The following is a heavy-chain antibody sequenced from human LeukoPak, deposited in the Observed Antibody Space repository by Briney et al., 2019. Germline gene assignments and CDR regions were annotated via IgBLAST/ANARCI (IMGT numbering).Heavy chain of an antibody. Sequence: NPSETLSLTCAVCGGSFSDYYWSWIRQPPGKGLEWIGEINHSGSTNYNPSLKSRVSISVDTSKNQFSLKLTSVTAADTAVYYCARMRGGGIGYHYYVDVWGKGTTVIVSS. D-gene: IGHD2-15*01. CDR2: INHSGST. CDR1: GGSFSDYY. CDR3: ARMRGGGIGYHYYVDV. J-gene: IGHJ6*03. V-gene: IGHV4-34*01.